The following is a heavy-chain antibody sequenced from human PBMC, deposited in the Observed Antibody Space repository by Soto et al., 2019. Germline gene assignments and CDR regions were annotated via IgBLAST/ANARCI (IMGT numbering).Heavy chain of an antibody. CDR2: INPSGGST. V-gene: IGHV1-46*01. Sequence: ASVKVSGKASGYTFTSYYMHWVRQAPGQGLEWMGIINPSGGSTSYAQKFQGRVTMTRDTSTSTVYMELSSLRSEDTAVYYCARDFAGTWSFDYWGQGTLVTVSS. J-gene: IGHJ4*02. CDR3: ARDFAGTWSFDY. CDR1: GYTFTSYY. D-gene: IGHD6-13*01.